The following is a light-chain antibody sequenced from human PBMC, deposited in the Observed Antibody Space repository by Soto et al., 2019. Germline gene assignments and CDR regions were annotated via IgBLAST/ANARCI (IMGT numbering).Light chain of an antibody. CDR3: QKYNSYSRK. CDR2: DAS. CDR1: QSISSW. Sequence: DSQMAQSPSSLSASVVERVIITCRASQSISSWLAWYQQKPGKAPKLLIHDASSLQSGVPSRFSGSGSGTEFTLTISSLQPDDFATYYCQKYNSYSRKCGQGTKGAIK. V-gene: IGKV1-5*01. J-gene: IGKJ1*01.